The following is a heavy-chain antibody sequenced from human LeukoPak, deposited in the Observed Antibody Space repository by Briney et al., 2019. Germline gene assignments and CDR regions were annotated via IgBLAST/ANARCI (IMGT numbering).Heavy chain of an antibody. V-gene: IGHV4-61*02. CDR3: KTGGGYDAFDI. CDR2: IHTSGST. D-gene: IGHD3-16*01. Sequence: SQTLSLTCSVSGGSFSSSSYYWSWIRQPAGKGLEWIGRIHTSGSTNYNPSLKSRVTISADTSKNQFFLKLSSVTAADAAVYYCKTGGGYDAFDIWGQGTMVTVSS. CDR1: GGSFSSSSYY. J-gene: IGHJ3*02.